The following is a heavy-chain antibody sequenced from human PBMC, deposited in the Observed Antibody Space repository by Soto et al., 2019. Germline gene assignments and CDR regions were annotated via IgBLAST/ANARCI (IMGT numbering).Heavy chain of an antibody. Sequence: GASVKVSCKASGYTFTIYDINGVVQATGQGLEWMGWMNPNSGNTGYAQKFQGRVTMTRNTSISTAYMELSSLRSEDTAVYYCARDARGDYGLAWGQGTLVTVSS. CDR1: GYTFTIYD. CDR2: MNPNSGNT. V-gene: IGHV1-8*01. CDR3: ARDARGDYGLA. D-gene: IGHD4-17*01. J-gene: IGHJ5*02.